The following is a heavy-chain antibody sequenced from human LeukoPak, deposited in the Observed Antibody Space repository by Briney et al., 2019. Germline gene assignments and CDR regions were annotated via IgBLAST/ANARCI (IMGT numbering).Heavy chain of an antibody. D-gene: IGHD3-10*01. V-gene: IGHV4-61*02. J-gene: IGHJ4*02. Sequence: PLETLSLTCTVSGGSISSGTYYWSWIRQPAGKGLEWIGRIYTSGSTNYNPSLKSRVSISVDTSKNQFSLKLSSVTAADTAVYYCAAENTYDSGTYYFPSDYWGQGTVVTVSS. CDR2: IYTSGST. CDR1: GGSISSGTYY. CDR3: AAENTYDSGTYYFPSDY.